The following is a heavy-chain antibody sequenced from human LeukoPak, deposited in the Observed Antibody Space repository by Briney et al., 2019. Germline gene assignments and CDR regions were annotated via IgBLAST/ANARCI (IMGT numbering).Heavy chain of an antibody. Sequence: SETLSLTCTVSGGSISSGSYYWSWIRQPAGNGLEWIGRIYTSGSTNYNPSLKSRVTISVDTSKNQFSLKLSSVTAADTAVYYCARGYFYGGKSYWGQGTLVTVSS. CDR1: GGSISSGSYY. CDR2: IYTSGST. V-gene: IGHV4-61*02. J-gene: IGHJ4*02. D-gene: IGHD4-23*01. CDR3: ARGYFYGGKSY.